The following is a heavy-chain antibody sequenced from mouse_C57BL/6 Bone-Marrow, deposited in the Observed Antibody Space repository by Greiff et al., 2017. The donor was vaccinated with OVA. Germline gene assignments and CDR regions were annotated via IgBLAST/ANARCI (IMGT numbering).Heavy chain of an antibody. CDR2: IYPGSGNT. D-gene: IGHD2-2*01. J-gene: IGHJ4*01. CDR3: AWVTPYYYAMDY. Sequence: QVQLQQSGAELVRPGASVKLSCKASGYTFTDYYINWVKQRPGQGLEWIARIYPGSGNTYYNEKFKGKATLTAENSSSTAYMQLSSLTSEDSAVYFCAWVTPYYYAMDYWGQGTSVTVSS. CDR1: GYTFTDYY. V-gene: IGHV1-76*01.